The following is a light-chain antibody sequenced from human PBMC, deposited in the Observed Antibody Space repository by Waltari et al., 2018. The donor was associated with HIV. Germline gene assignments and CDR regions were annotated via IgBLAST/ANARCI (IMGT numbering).Light chain of an antibody. V-gene: IGLV2-8*01. J-gene: IGLJ2*01. CDR2: EVS. CDR3: QSYDSRLRAVV. CDR1: SSDIGLYNF. Sequence: QSALTQPPSASGSPGQSVTISCAGTSSDIGLYNFVSWYQHHPGKAPKLMISEVSRRPSGVPNRFSGSKSGHTASLTVSGLQAEDEADYFCQSYDSRLRAVVFGGGTKLTVL.